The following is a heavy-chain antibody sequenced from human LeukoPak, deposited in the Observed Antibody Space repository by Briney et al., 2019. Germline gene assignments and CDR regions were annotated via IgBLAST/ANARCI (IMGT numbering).Heavy chain of an antibody. V-gene: IGHV4-59*08. CDR2: IYNSGDT. J-gene: IGHJ4*02. CDR3: ARLSPSSIAVAGTPPDY. D-gene: IGHD6-19*01. Sequence: SETLSLTCSVSGASIGSHSWSWIRQPPGKGLEWIGYIYNSGDTNYSPSLTSRVTMSADTSKNQISLKLGSVTAADTAMYYCARLSPSSIAVAGTPPDYWGQGTLVTVSS. CDR1: GASIGSHS.